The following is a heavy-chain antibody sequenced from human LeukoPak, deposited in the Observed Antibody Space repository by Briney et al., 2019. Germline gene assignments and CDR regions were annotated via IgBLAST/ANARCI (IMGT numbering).Heavy chain of an antibody. Sequence: PSETLSLTCTVSGGSISSGDYYWSWIRQPPGKGLEWIGYIYYSGSTYYNPSLKSRVTISVDTSKNQFSLKLSSVTAADTAVYYCARAGDYGDYGTWYFDLWGRGTLVTVSS. V-gene: IGHV4-30-4*01. J-gene: IGHJ2*01. CDR2: IYYSGST. CDR1: GGSISSGDYY. D-gene: IGHD4-17*01. CDR3: ARAGDYGDYGTWYFDL.